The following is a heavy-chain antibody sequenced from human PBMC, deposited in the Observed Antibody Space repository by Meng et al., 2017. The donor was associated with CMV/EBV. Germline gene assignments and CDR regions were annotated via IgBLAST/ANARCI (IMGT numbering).Heavy chain of an antibody. CDR2: IYTSGST. Sequence: QVQLQAPGPGLVKPSETLSLTCTAFGSSYSSYYWSWIRQPAGRGLELNGRIYTSGSTTYNPSLKSRVTMSVDTSKNQFSLKLSSVTAADTAVYYCARSMVVAGDWFDPWGQGTLVTVSS. CDR1: GSSYSSYY. V-gene: IGHV4-4*07. CDR3: ARSMVVAGDWFDP. D-gene: IGHD2-15*01. J-gene: IGHJ5*02.